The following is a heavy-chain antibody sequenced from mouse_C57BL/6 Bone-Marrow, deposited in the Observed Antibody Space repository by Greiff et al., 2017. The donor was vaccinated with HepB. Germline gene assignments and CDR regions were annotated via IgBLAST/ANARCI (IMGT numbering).Heavy chain of an antibody. CDR2: IRSKSNNYAT. V-gene: IGHV10-1*01. D-gene: IGHD1-1*01. CDR1: GFSFNTYA. CDR3: VRHPGSSLYYAMDY. J-gene: IGHJ4*01. Sequence: GGGLVQPKGSLKLSCAASGFSFNTYAMNWVRQAPGKGLEWVARIRSKSNNYATYYADSVKDRFTISRDDSESMLYLQMNNLKTEDTAMYYCVRHPGSSLYYAMDYWGQGTSVTVSS.